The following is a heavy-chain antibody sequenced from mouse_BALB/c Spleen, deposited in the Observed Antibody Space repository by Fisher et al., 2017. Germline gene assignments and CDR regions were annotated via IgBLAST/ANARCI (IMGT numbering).Heavy chain of an antibody. Sequence: RFTISRDNPKNTLFLQMTSLRSEDTAMYYCARGIAEDYYAMDYWGQGTSVTVSS. V-gene: IGHV5-17*02. CDR3: ARGIAEDYYAMDY. D-gene: IGHD1-1*01. J-gene: IGHJ4*01.